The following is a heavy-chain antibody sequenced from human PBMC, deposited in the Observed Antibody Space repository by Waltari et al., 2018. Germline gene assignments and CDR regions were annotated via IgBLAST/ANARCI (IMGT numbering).Heavy chain of an antibody. Sequence: QVQLQESGPGLVKPSGTLSLTCAVSAHSISSNYWWSWVRQSPGKGLEWIGQVHHSGRTHYNPSLQSRVTISVDKSKNQFSLNLNSVTAADTAVYYCAGDRAIGLFFDYWGQGTLVTVSS. V-gene: IGHV4-4*02. CDR1: AHSISSNYW. CDR3: AGDRAIGLFFDY. CDR2: VHHSGRT. D-gene: IGHD2-2*01. J-gene: IGHJ4*02.